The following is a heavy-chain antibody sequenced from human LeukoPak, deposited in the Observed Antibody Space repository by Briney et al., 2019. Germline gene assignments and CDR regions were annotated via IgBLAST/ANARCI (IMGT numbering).Heavy chain of an antibody. CDR2: ISGSGGST. V-gene: IGHV3-23*01. D-gene: IGHD3-22*01. J-gene: IGHJ3*02. CDR1: GFTFSSYA. Sequence: GGSLRLSCAASGFTFSSYAMSWVRQAPGKGLEWVSAISGSGGSTYYADSVKGRFTISRDNSKNTLYLQMNSLRAEDTAVYYCATTTGPNYYDSSGYYWGAFDIWGQGTMVTVSS. CDR3: ATTTGPNYYDSSGYYWGAFDI.